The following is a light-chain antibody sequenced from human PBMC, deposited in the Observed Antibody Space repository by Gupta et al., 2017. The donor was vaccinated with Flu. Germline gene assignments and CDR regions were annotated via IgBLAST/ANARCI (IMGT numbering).Light chain of an antibody. Sequence: EIVLTQSPATLSLSPGERATLSCRASQRVSSYLAWYQQKPGQAPRLLIYDASNRATGIPARFSGSGCGTDFTITISSLEPEDFAVYYCQQRSNWPPITFGQGTQIEIK. J-gene: IGKJ5*01. CDR3: QQRSNWPPIT. CDR1: QRVSSY. V-gene: IGKV3-11*01. CDR2: DAS.